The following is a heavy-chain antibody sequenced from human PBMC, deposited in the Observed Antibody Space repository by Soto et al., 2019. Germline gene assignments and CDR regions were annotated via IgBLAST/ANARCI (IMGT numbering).Heavy chain of an antibody. Sequence: GGSLRLSCAASGFTFSSYWMHWVRQAPGKGLVWVSRINSDGSSTSYADSVKGRFTISRDNAKNTLYLQMNSLRAEDTAVYYCARVVGYCSSTSCREYSSSSPAFDIWGQGTMVTVSS. J-gene: IGHJ3*02. CDR3: ARVVGYCSSTSCREYSSSSPAFDI. V-gene: IGHV3-74*01. CDR2: INSDGSST. D-gene: IGHD2-2*01. CDR1: GFTFSSYW.